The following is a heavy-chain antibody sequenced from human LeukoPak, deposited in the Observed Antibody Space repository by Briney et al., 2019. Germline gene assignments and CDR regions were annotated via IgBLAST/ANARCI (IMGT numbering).Heavy chain of an antibody. Sequence: SETLSLTCAVYGGSFSNYYWSWIRQPPGKGLEWIGEINPRRSTNYNPSLKSRITISVDTSKKQFSLKLRSVTAADTAVYYCARGPNYYYDSSAYFLVGPWFDPWGQGTLVTVSS. CDR1: GGSFSNYY. D-gene: IGHD3-22*01. CDR3: ARGPNYYYDSSAYFLVGPWFDP. CDR2: INPRRST. J-gene: IGHJ5*02. V-gene: IGHV4-34*01.